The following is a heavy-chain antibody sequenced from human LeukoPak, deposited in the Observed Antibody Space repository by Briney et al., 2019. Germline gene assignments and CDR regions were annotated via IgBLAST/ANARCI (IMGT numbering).Heavy chain of an antibody. CDR3: ARVVAATAGFDY. Sequence: SETLSLTCTVSGGSISGSSYYWVWIRQPPGKGLEWIGSIYYSGNTYYNPSLKSRVTISVDTSKNQFSPKLSSVTAADTAVYYCARVVAATAGFDYWRQGTLVTVSS. CDR2: IYYSGNT. D-gene: IGHD2-15*01. V-gene: IGHV4-39*01. CDR1: GGSISGSSYY. J-gene: IGHJ4*02.